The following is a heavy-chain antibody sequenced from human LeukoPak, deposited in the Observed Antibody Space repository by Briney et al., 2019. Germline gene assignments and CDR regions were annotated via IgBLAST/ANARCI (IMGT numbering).Heavy chain of an antibody. J-gene: IGHJ4*02. CDR3: ARDGTMIPDSTDY. CDR1: GYSISSGYY. D-gene: IGHD3-22*01. Sequence: SETLSLTCTVSGYSISSGYYWGWIRQPPGKGLEWIGSIYESGSTYYNPSLKSRVTISVDTSKNQFSLKLSSVTAADTAVYSCARDGTMIPDSTDYWGQGTLVTVSS. CDR2: IYESGST. V-gene: IGHV4-38-2*02.